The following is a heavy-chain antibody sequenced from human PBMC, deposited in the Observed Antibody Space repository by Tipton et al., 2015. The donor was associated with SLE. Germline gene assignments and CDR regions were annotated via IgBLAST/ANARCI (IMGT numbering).Heavy chain of an antibody. J-gene: IGHJ4*02. CDR3: ARVSSGWFCDY. D-gene: IGHD6-19*01. Sequence: TLSLTCAVSGASFSGYYWSWIRQPPGKGLEWIGEINHSGSTNYNPSLKSRVTISVDTSKNQFSLKLSSVTAADTAVYYCARVSSGWFCDYWGQGTLVTVSS. CDR2: INHSGST. V-gene: IGHV4-34*01. CDR1: GASFSGYY.